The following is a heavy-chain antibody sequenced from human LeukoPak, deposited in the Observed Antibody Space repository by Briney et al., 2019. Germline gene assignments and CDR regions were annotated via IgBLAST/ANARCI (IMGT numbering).Heavy chain of an antibody. V-gene: IGHV3-48*01. CDR2: ISSSSSTI. D-gene: IGHD3-9*01. Sequence: GGSPRLSCAASGFTFSSYSMMWVRQAPGKGLEWVSYISSSSSTIYYADSVKGRFTISRDNAKNSLYLQMNSLRAEDTAVYYCAREGKLRYSDYWGQGTLVTVSS. CDR1: GFTFSSYS. CDR3: AREGKLRYSDY. J-gene: IGHJ4*02.